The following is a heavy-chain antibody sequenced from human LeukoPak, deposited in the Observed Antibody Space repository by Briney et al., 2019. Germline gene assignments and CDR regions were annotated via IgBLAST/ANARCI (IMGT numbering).Heavy chain of an antibody. CDR2: IYYSGGT. V-gene: IGHV4-31*03. J-gene: IGHJ3*02. Sequence: PSETLSLTCTVSGGSISSGGYYWSWIRQHPGKGLEWIGCIYYSGGTYYNPSLKSRVTISVDTSKNQFSLKLSSVTAADTAVYYCARTTVTTYAAFDIWGQGTMVTVSS. D-gene: IGHD4-17*01. CDR3: ARTTVTTYAAFDI. CDR1: GGSISSGGYY.